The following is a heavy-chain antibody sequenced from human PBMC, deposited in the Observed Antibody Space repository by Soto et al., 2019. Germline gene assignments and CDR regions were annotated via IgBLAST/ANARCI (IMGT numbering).Heavy chain of an antibody. D-gene: IGHD3-22*01. Sequence: QPGGSLRLSCAASGFTFSSYWMSWVRQAPGKGLEWAANIKQDGSEKYYVDSVKGRFTISRDNAKNSLYLQMNSLRAEDTAVYYCARAGYYERRDWFDPWGQGTLVTVSS. V-gene: IGHV3-7*01. CDR3: ARAGYYERRDWFDP. J-gene: IGHJ5*02. CDR1: GFTFSSYW. CDR2: IKQDGSEK.